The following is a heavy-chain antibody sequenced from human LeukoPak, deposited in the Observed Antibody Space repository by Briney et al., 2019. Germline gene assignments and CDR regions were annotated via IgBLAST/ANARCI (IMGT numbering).Heavy chain of an antibody. J-gene: IGHJ6*02. V-gene: IGHV1-18*01. D-gene: IGHD6-19*01. Sequence: ASVKVSCEASGYTFTSYGISWVRQAPGQGLEWMGWISAYNGNTNYAQKLQGRVTMTTDTSTSTAYMELRSLRSDDTAVYYCARGIFGYSSGWYYYYGMDVWGQGTTVTVSS. CDR2: ISAYNGNT. CDR3: ARGIFGYSSGWYYYYGMDV. CDR1: GYTFTSYG.